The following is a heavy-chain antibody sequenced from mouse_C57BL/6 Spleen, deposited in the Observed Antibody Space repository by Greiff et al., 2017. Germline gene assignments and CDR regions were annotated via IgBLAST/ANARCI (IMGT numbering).Heavy chain of an antibody. CDR1: GFTFSDYG. V-gene: IGHV5-17*01. CDR3: ARGNNGDWYFDV. J-gene: IGHJ1*03. CDR2: IISCSSTI. Sequence: EVQLLQSGAGLVKPGASLTLSCAASGFTFSDYGMHWVRQAPEKGLEWVAYIISCSSTIYYADTVKGRFTISRDNAKNTLCLQMTSLRSEDTAMYYCARGNNGDWYFDVWGTGTTVTVSS. D-gene: IGHD1-3*01.